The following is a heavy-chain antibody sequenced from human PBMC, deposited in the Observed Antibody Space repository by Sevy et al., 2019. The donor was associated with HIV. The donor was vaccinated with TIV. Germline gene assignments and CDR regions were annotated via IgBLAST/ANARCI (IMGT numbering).Heavy chain of an antibody. J-gene: IGHJ4*02. V-gene: IGHV3-23*01. CDR2: ISGSGGCT. Sequence: GGSLRLSCAASGFSFSSYAMSWVRQAPGKGLEWVSGISGSGGCTDYADSLKGRFTISRDNSKNTLYLQLNSLRAEDTALYYCAKDMDSSGYYYFDYWGQGPLVTVSS. D-gene: IGHD6-19*01. CDR1: GFSFSSYA. CDR3: AKDMDSSGYYYFDY.